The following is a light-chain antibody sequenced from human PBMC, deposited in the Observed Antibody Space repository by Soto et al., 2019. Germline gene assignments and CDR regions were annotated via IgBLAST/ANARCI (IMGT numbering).Light chain of an antibody. CDR3: QQYYTTPWT. J-gene: IGKJ1*01. Sequence: DIVMTQSPDSLAVSLGERATINCKSSQGVLYMSNNKNNLAWYQQKPGQPPKLLIFWASTRESGVPDRFSGSGSGTDFTLTISSLQAEDVAVYYCQQYYTTPWTFGQGTEVEIK. CDR2: WAS. V-gene: IGKV4-1*01. CDR1: QGVLYMSNNKNN.